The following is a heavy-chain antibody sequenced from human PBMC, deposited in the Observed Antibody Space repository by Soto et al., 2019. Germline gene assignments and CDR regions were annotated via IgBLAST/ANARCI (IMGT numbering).Heavy chain of an antibody. D-gene: IGHD6-19*01. CDR3: ARSPVAGYNWFDP. Sequence: SETLYLTCAVSGGSISSYYWSWIRQPPGKGLEWIGYIYYSGSTNYNPSLKSRVTISVDTSKNQFSLKLSSVTAADTAVYYCARSPVAGYNWFDPWGQGTLVTVSS. V-gene: IGHV4-59*01. CDR2: IYYSGST. CDR1: GGSISSYY. J-gene: IGHJ5*02.